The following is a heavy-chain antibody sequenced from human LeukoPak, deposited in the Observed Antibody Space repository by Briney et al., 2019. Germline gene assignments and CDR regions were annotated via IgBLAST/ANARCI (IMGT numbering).Heavy chain of an antibody. V-gene: IGHV4-34*01. CDR2: IDFSGST. D-gene: IGHD3-9*01. CDR1: GGFFSGYY. Sequence: SETLSLTCAVYGGFFSGYYWGWIRQPPGKGLEGIGNIDFSGSTYYNPSLRSRVTISVDTSQNQFSLKLSSMTAADTAVYYCARVDFLTPYYYYYMDVWGTGTTVTVSS. CDR3: ARVDFLTPYYYYYMDV. J-gene: IGHJ6*03.